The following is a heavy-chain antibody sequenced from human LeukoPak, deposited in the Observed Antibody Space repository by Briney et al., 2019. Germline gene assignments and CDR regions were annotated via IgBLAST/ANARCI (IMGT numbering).Heavy chain of an antibody. V-gene: IGHV3-33*01. J-gene: IGHJ4*02. Sequence: GGSLRLSCAASGFTFSAYGMHWVRQAPGKGPEWVAVIWYDGSNKYYADSVKGRFTISRDNSKNTLYLQMNRLRAEDTAVYYCVVHSATSCYWGQGTLVTVSS. CDR1: GFTFSAYG. CDR2: IWYDGSNK. CDR3: VVHSATSCY. D-gene: IGHD1-26*01.